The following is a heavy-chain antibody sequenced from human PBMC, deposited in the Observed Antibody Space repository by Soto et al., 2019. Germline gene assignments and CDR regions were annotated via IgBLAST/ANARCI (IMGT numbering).Heavy chain of an antibody. V-gene: IGHV1-2*02. CDR1: GYPVTAYY. CDR3: ARGGGVGVAGSAAFDM. Sequence: QLHLVQSGAVVKKPGASVTVSCSASGYPVTAYYMHWVRQAPGRGLEWMGGINPATGAAKYTQTFQGRAPRTWDPSTSRVFMDLAGLAAEATAVFYCARGGGVGVAGSAAFDMWGQGTLVTVSS. CDR2: INPATGAA. D-gene: IGHD3-3*01. J-gene: IGHJ3*02.